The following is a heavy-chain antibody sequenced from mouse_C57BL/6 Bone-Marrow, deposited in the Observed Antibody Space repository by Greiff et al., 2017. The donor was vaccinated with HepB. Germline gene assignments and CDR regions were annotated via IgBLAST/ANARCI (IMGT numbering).Heavy chain of an antibody. D-gene: IGHD1-1*01. V-gene: IGHV5-15*04. CDR1: GFTFSDYG. CDR2: ISNLAYSI. J-gene: IGHJ1*03. CDR3: ARQDYGSSYRYFDV. Sequence: EVKLVESGGGLVQPGGSLKLSCAASGFTFSDYGMAWVRQAPRKGPEWVAFISNLAYSIYYADTVTGRFTISRENAKNTLYLEMSSLRSEDTAMYYCARQDYGSSYRYFDVWGTGTTVTVSS.